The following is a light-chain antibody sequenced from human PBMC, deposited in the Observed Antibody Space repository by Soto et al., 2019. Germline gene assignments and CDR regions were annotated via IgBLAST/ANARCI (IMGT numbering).Light chain of an antibody. J-gene: IGKJ4*01. Sequence: IKMNQSPASVSAYVRDRVTITCRASQDINKWLAWYQQKPGLAPNLVIYTASRLHGGGPSRFSGSASGTDFTLTISSLQPEDVAPYYCQQGKSFPLPFGGVTNVDIK. CDR1: QDINKW. V-gene: IGKV1-12*01. CDR3: QQGKSFPLP. CDR2: TAS.